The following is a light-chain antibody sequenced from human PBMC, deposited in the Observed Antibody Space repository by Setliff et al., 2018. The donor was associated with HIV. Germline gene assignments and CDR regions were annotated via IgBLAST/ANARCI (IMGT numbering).Light chain of an antibody. V-gene: IGLV2-14*01. CDR2: DVS. J-gene: IGLJ1*01. Sequence: QSALTQPASVSGSPGQSITISCTGTSNDVGGYNYVSWYQQHPGKAPKFMIYDVSKRPSGVSNRFSGSKSGNTASLTISGLQAEDEADYYCSSYTSSSTYVFGTGTKV. CDR3: SSYTSSSTYV. CDR1: SNDVGGYNY.